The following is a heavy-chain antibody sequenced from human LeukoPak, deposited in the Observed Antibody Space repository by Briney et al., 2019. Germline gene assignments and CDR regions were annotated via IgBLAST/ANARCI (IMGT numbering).Heavy chain of an antibody. CDR2: INWNGGST. Sequence: GGSLRLSCAASGFTFDDYGMSWVRQAPGKGLEWVSGINWNGGSTGYADSVKGRFTISRDNAKNSLYPQMNSLRAEDTALYYCARTGCSSTSCRYYYYYMDVWGKGTTVTVSS. V-gene: IGHV3-20*04. CDR3: ARTGCSSTSCRYYYYYMDV. J-gene: IGHJ6*03. D-gene: IGHD2-2*01. CDR1: GFTFDDYG.